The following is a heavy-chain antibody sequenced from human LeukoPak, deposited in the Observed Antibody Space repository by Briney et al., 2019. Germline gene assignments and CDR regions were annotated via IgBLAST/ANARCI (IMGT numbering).Heavy chain of an antibody. D-gene: IGHD3-22*01. CDR1: GFTFSSYG. J-gene: IGHJ5*02. CDR2: ISYDGSNK. CDR3: AKDFRSRYYDSSGYYSLGNWFDP. V-gene: IGHV3-30*18. Sequence: GGSLRLSCAASGFTFSSYGMHWVRQAPGKGLEWVAVISYDGSNKYYADSVKGRFTISRDNSKNTLYLQMNSLRAEDTAVYYCAKDFRSRYYDSSGYYSLGNWFDPWGQGTLVTVSS.